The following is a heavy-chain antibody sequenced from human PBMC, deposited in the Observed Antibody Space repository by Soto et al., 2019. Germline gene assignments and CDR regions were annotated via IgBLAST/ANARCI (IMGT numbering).Heavy chain of an antibody. J-gene: IGHJ6*02. Sequence: GGSLRLSCASSGFTFSSYGMRLVRQAPGKGLEWVAVIWYDGSNKYYADSVKGRFTISRDNSKNTLYLQMNSLRAEDTAVYYCARDKLWFGEYHGMDVWGQGTTVTVSS. V-gene: IGHV3-33*01. CDR2: IWYDGSNK. CDR1: GFTFSSYG. D-gene: IGHD3-10*01. CDR3: ARDKLWFGEYHGMDV.